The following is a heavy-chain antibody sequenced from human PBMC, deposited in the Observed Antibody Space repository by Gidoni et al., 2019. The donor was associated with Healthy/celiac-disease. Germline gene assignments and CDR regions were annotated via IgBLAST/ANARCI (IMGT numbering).Heavy chain of an antibody. CDR2: IYYSGST. CDR3: ARQAYYTKTLYYYYYMDV. D-gene: IGHD3-3*01. J-gene: IGHJ6*03. CDR1: GGSISSSSYY. V-gene: IGHV4-39*01. Sequence: QLQLQESGPGLVKPSETLSLTCTVSGGSISSSSYYWGWIRQPPGKGLEWIGSIYYSGSTYYNPSLKSRVTISVDTSKNQFSLKLSSVTAADTAVYYCARQAYYTKTLYYYYYMDVWGKGTTVTVSS.